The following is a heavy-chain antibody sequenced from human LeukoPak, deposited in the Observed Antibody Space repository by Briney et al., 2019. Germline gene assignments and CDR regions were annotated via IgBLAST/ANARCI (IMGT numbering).Heavy chain of an antibody. Sequence: GGSLRLSCAASGFTFSSYWMSWVRQAPGKGLEWVANIKQDGSEKYYVDSVKGRFTISRDNAKNSLYLQMNSLRAEDTAVYYCARELVVRSSWSFDYWGQGTLVTVSS. CDR2: IKQDGSEK. J-gene: IGHJ4*02. CDR1: GFTFSSYW. D-gene: IGHD6-13*01. V-gene: IGHV3-7*01. CDR3: ARELVVRSSWSFDY.